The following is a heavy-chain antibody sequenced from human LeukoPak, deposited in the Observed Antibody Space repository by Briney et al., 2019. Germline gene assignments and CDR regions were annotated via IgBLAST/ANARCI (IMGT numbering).Heavy chain of an antibody. CDR1: GFIFSSYS. CDR3: AKERCSTSCYLIDS. D-gene: IGHD2-2*01. V-gene: IGHV3-21*04. J-gene: IGHJ4*02. CDR2: ISSSTNYI. Sequence: GGSLRLSCAASGFIFSSYSMNWVRQAPGKGLEWVSSISSSTNYIYYADSVKGRFTISRDKSTNTVYLQMNSLRAEDTAVYYCAKERCSTSCYLIDSWGQGTLVTVSS.